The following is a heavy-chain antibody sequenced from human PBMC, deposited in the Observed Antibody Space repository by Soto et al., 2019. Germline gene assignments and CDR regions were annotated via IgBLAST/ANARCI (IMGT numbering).Heavy chain of an antibody. Sequence: GGSLRLSCISSGFTLRTYTMNWVRQAPGKGLEWVSGIRGFSPYTFYAESVKGRFTISRDNAKNSLYLQMNSLRAEDTAVYYCARDRGYDAHDYYYNAMDVWGQGTTVTVSS. D-gene: IGHD2-15*01. CDR1: GFTLRTYT. J-gene: IGHJ6*02. V-gene: IGHV3-21*01. CDR3: ARDRGYDAHDYYYNAMDV. CDR2: IRGFSPYT.